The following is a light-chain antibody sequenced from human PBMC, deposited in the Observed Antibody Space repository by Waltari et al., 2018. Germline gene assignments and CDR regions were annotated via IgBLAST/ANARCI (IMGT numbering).Light chain of an antibody. J-gene: IGKJ4*01. Sequence: DIQMTQSPSSLSASVGDRVTITCRASQSISSYLNWYQQKPGKAPKLLIYAASSLQSGVPSRFSGSGSGTDFTLTISSLQPEDIATYYCQQYDNVPPLTFGGGTKVEIK. CDR2: AAS. CDR3: QQYDNVPPLT. V-gene: IGKV1-33*01. CDR1: QSISSY.